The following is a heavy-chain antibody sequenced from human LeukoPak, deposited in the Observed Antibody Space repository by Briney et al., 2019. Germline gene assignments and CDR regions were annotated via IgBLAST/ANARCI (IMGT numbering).Heavy chain of an antibody. CDR2: IYSGGST. D-gene: IGHD1-26*01. CDR3: ARDLYSGSHSSSSDS. J-gene: IGHJ4*02. CDR1: GVTVSSNY. V-gene: IGHV3-66*01. Sequence: GGSLRLSCAASGVTVSSNYMSWVRQAPGKGLEWVSVIYSGGSTYYADSVKGRFTISRDNSKNPLYLQMNSLRAEDTAVYYCARDLYSGSHSSSSDSWGQGDLVTVSP.